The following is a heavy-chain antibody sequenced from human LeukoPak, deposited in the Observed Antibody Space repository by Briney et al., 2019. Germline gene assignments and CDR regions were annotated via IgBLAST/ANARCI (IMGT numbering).Heavy chain of an antibody. CDR1: GYRSTSYW. Sequence: GESLKISCKGSGYRSTSYWSGWVRQMPGKGLGWMGIFYPGDSDTRYRPSFQGQVTISADKSISTAYLQWSSLKASDTARYYCARHEYSSSSGGYWGQGTLVTVSS. CDR3: ARHEYSSSSGGY. D-gene: IGHD6-6*01. V-gene: IGHV5-51*01. J-gene: IGHJ4*02. CDR2: FYPGDSDT.